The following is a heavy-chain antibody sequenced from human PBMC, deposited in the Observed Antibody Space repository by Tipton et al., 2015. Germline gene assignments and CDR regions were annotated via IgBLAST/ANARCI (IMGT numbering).Heavy chain of an antibody. Sequence: SLRLSCAASGFTFTNSAMTWVRQAPGRGLEWVSAISGSGDCTYYADSVKGRFTISRDNSMNTLYLQMNSLRAYDTAVYYCATHLGGRYSGGLVYGKTKFYSGMDIWGQWTTVTVTS. CDR3: ATHLGGRYSGGLVYGKTKFYSGMDI. D-gene: IGHD3/OR15-3a*01. CDR2: ISGSGDCT. V-gene: IGHV3-23*01. J-gene: IGHJ6*02. CDR1: GFTFTNSA.